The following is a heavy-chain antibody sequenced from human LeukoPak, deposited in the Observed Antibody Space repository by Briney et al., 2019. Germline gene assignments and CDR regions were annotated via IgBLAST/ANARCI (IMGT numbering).Heavy chain of an antibody. CDR2: IYHSGST. V-gene: IGHV4-30-2*01. J-gene: IGHJ2*01. D-gene: IGHD4-23*01. Sequence: SQTLSLTCAVSGGSISSGGYSCSWIRQPPGKGLEWIGYIYHSGSTYHNPSLKSRVTISVDRSKNQFSLKLSSVTAADTAVYYCARGNSGDFYWYFDLWGRGTLVTVSS. CDR1: GGSISSGGYS. CDR3: ARGNSGDFYWYFDL.